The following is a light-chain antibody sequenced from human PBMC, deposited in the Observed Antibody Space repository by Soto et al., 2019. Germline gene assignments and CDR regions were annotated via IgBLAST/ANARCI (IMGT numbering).Light chain of an antibody. J-gene: IGKJ1*01. CDR2: AAS. V-gene: IGKV1-27*01. CDR3: QQYFSAPDT. Sequence: DIQMTQSPSSLSASVGDRVTITCRASQAIRNYLAWYQQEPVKVPKLLIYAASTLQLGVPSRFSGSASGTDFTLTISSLQPEDVATYYCQQYFSAPDTFGQGTNVEIK. CDR1: QAIRNY.